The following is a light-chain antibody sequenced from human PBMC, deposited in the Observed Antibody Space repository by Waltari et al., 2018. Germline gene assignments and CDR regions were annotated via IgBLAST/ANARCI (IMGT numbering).Light chain of an antibody. J-gene: IGKJ4*01. CDR1: QSISTA. V-gene: IGKV1-5*03. CDR3: QQFDTFPLT. CDR2: KAS. Sequence: DIQMTQSPSTLSASVGDRVTISCRASQSISTALAWYQQKPGKGLKRLIYKASSLESAVPSRFSGSGSATEFTLTISSLQPDDFATYYCQQFDTFPLTFGGGTKIEMK.